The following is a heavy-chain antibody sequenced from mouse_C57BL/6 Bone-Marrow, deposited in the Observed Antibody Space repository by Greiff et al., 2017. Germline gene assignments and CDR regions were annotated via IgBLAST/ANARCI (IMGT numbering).Heavy chain of an antibody. CDR1: GYTFTSYW. CDR3: ARGGWPYEGY. D-gene: IGHD1-1*01. CDR2: IHPNSGST. V-gene: IGHV1-64*01. J-gene: IGHJ2*01. Sequence: QVHVKQSGAELVKPGASVKLSCKASGYTFTSYWMHWVKQRPGQGLEWIGMIHPNSGSTNYNEKFKSKATLTVDKSSSTAYMQLRSLTSEDSAVYYCARGGWPYEGYWGQGTTLTVSS.